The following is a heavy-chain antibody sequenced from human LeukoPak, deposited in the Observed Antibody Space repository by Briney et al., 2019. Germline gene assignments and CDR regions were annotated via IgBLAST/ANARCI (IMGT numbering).Heavy chain of an antibody. J-gene: IGHJ4*02. V-gene: IGHV4-59*01. D-gene: IGHD6-6*01. CDR3: AREVSGAARFDY. Sequence: SETLSLTCTVSGDPISTYYWSWIRQPPGRGLEWIGYIYYSGSTNYNPSLKSRVTISLDTPKNQFSLKLSSVNAADTAVYYCAREVSGAARFDYWGQGTLVTVSS. CDR1: GDPISTYY. CDR2: IYYSGST.